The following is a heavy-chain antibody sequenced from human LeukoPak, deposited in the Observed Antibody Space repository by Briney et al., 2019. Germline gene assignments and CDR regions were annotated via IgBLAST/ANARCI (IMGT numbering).Heavy chain of an antibody. CDR1: GFTFSTYA. CDR2: ISATGIDS. D-gene: IGHD6-13*01. J-gene: IGHJ4*02. V-gene: IGHV3-23*01. CDR3: TRGSSPIWQQTSA. Sequence: GGSLRLSCAASGFTFSTYAMSWIRQAPGKGLEWVSTISATGIDSFYGEPVKGRFSISRDNSQNTLFLQMNSLRVDDTAVYYCTRGSSPIWQQTSARGQGILVTVSS.